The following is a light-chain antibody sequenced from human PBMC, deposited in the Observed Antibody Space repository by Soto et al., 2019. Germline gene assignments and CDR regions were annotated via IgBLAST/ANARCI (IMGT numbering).Light chain of an antibody. CDR1: SSDVGGYNY. CDR2: ELI. J-gene: IGLJ1*01. Sequence: QSALTQPASVSGSPGQSITISSTGTSSDVGGYNYVSWYQQHPGKAPKLIIYELINRPSGVSNRFSGSKSGNTASLTISGLQAEDEADYYCNSYTSKSTGVFGTGTKVTVL. CDR3: NSYTSKSTGV. V-gene: IGLV2-14*01.